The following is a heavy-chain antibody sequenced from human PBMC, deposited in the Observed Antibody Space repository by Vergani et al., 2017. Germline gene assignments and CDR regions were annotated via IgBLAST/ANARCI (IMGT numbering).Heavy chain of an antibody. V-gene: IGHV4-34*01. J-gene: IGHJ4*02. CDR1: GGSFSGYY. D-gene: IGHD4-11*01. Sequence: QVQLQQWGAGLLKPSETLSLTCAVYGGSFSGYYWSWIRQPPGKGLEWIGEINHSGSTNYNPSLKSRVTISVDTSQNQFSLKLSSVTAADTAVYYCARGTLHVADYWGQGTLVTVSS. CDR2: INHSGST. CDR3: ARGTLHVADY.